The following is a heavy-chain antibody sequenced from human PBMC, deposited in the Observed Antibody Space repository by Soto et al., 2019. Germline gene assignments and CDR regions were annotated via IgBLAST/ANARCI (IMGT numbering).Heavy chain of an antibody. CDR1: GGSFSGYY. CDR2: INHSGST. J-gene: IGHJ4*02. CDR3: AKSPENFDPYFDY. D-gene: IGHD3-9*01. Sequence: SETLSLTCAVYGGSFSGYYWSWIRQPPGKGLEWIGEINHSGSTNYNPSLKSRVTISVDTSKNQFSLKLSSVTAADTAVYYCAKSPENFDPYFDYWGQGTLVTVSS. V-gene: IGHV4-34*01.